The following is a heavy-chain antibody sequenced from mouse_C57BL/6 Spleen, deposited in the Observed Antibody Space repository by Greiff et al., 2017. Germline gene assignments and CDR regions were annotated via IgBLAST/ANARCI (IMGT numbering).Heavy chain of an antibody. CDR3: ARERPFDY. Sequence: VQLQQPGAELVRPGTSVKLSCKASGYTFTSYWMHWVKQRPGQGLEWIGVIDPSDSYTNYNQKFKGKATLTVDTSSSTAYMQLSSLTSEDSAVYYCARERPFDYWGQGTTLTVSS. CDR2: IDPSDSYT. V-gene: IGHV1-59*01. J-gene: IGHJ2*01. CDR1: GYTFTSYW.